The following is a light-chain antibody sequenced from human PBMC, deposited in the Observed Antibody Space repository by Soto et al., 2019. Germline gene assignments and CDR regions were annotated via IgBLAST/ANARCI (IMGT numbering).Light chain of an antibody. CDR3: QKYNTAPFT. Sequence: DIQMTQSPSSLSASVGDRVTITGRASDTISVYLAWYQHKPGKVPERLIYAPSILHSGVPSRFSGSRSDTEFTLTISSLQPEDVGTYYCQKYNTAPFTFGPGTKVDIK. CDR1: DTISVY. CDR2: APS. J-gene: IGKJ3*01. V-gene: IGKV1-27*01.